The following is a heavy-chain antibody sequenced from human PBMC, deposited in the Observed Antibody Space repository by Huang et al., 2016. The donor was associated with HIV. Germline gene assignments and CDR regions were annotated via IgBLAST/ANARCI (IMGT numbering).Heavy chain of an antibody. CDR1: GFTFSSYG. D-gene: IGHD3-10*01. CDR2: IRYDGINK. V-gene: IGHV3-30*02. CDR3: AKGSMANAFDI. Sequence: QVQLVESGGGVVQPGGSLILSCAASGFTFSSYGMHWVRQAQGKVLEWVAFIRYDGINKYYADAVRGRFTIARDNSKNTLDLQMNSLRAEDTAVYYCAKGSMANAFDIWGQGTMVTVSS. J-gene: IGHJ3*02.